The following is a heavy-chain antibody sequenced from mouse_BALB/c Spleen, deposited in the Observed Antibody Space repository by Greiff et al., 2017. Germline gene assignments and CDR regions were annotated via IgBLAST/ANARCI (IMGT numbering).Heavy chain of an antibody. V-gene: IGHV2-9*02. D-gene: IGHD1-1*01. Sequence: VQGVESGPGLVAPSQSLSITCTVSGFSLTSYGVHWVRQPPGKGLEWMGVIWAGGSTNYNSALMSRLSISKDNSKSQVFLKMNSLQTDDTAMYYCARVYYYGSSYEDAMDYWGQGTSVTVSS. CDR2: IWAGGST. CDR1: GFSLTSYG. J-gene: IGHJ4*01. CDR3: ARVYYYGSSYEDAMDY.